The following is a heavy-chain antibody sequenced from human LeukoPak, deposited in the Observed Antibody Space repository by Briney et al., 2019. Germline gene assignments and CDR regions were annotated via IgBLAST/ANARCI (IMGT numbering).Heavy chain of an antibody. Sequence: GGSLRLSCAASGFTFSSYSMNWVRQAPGKGLEWVSYISSSSSTIYYADSVKGRFTISRDNAKNSLYLQMNSLRAEDTAVYYCASSSGGSIWFGELLAFDIWGQGTMVTVSS. J-gene: IGHJ3*02. V-gene: IGHV3-48*01. CDR2: ISSSSSTI. CDR1: GFTFSSYS. CDR3: ASSSGGSIWFGELLAFDI. D-gene: IGHD3-10*01.